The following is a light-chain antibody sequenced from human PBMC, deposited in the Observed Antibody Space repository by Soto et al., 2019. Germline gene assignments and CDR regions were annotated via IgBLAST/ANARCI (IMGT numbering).Light chain of an antibody. CDR1: SSDVASYNR. V-gene: IGLV2-18*02. CDR3: SSYTSSSTYV. J-gene: IGLJ1*01. CDR2: EVS. Sequence: QSALTQPPSVSGSPGQSVTISCTGASSDVASYNRVSWYQQFPATAPKLLIYEVSNRPSGVPDRFSGSKSGNTASLTISGLQAEDEADYYCSSYTSSSTYVFGTGTKLTVL.